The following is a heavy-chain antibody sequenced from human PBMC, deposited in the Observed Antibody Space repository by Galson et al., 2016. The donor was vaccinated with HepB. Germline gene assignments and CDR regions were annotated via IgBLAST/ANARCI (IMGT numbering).Heavy chain of an antibody. V-gene: IGHV3-23*01. CDR3: AIWDTTEFYFFDS. CDR2: ISGSGGST. Sequence: SLRLSCAASGFTFSSHAMSWVRQVPGKGLEWVSGISGSGGSTCYADSVKGRFTISRDNPKNTLYLQMNSLRAEDTAVYYCAIWDTTEFYFFDSWGQGTLVTVSS. J-gene: IGHJ4*02. CDR1: GFTFSSHA. D-gene: IGHD3-16*01.